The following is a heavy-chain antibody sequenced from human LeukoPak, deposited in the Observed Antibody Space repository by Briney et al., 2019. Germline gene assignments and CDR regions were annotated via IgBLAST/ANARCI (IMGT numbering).Heavy chain of an antibody. J-gene: IGHJ4*02. CDR1: GFTFSTYS. CDR2: IYGSGERT. Sequence: PGGSLRLSCAAPGFTFSTYSMTWVRQAPGKGLEWVSSIYGSGERTFYADSVRGRFTVSRDNSKNTLYLEMNSLRAEDTAVYFCAKDVVPDSGWDLDHWGQGTLVTVSS. CDR3: AKDVVPDSGWDLDH. V-gene: IGHV3-23*01. D-gene: IGHD6-19*01.